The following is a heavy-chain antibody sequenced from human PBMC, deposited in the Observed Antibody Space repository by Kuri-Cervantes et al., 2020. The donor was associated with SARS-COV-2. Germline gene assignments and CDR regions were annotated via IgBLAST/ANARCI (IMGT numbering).Heavy chain of an antibody. D-gene: IGHD4-11*01. CDR2: ITVYNGNT. V-gene: IGHV1-18*04. CDR3: AKTRSYYYYMDV. Sequence: ASVTVSCKASGYTFTSYGISWVRQAPGQGLEWMGWITVYNGNTNYAQKFQGRVTVTTDISTNTAYMELRSLRYDDTAVYFCAKTRSYYYYMDVWGQGTTVTVSS. CDR1: GYTFTSYG. J-gene: IGHJ6*02.